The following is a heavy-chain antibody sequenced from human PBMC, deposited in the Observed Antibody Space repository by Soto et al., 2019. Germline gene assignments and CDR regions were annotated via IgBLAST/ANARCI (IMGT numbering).Heavy chain of an antibody. V-gene: IGHV3-33*01. D-gene: IGHD4-17*01. Sequence: GGSLRLSCAASGFTFSSYGMHWVRQAPGKGLEWVAVIWYDGSNKYYADSVKGRFTISRDNSKNTLYLQMNSLRAEDTAVYYCAREMTTVTTGDSAFDIWGQGTMVTVSS. CDR1: GFTFSSYG. CDR3: AREMTTVTTGDSAFDI. CDR2: IWYDGSNK. J-gene: IGHJ3*02.